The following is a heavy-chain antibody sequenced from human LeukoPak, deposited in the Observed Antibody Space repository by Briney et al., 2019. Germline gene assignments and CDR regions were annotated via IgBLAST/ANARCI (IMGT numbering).Heavy chain of an antibody. Sequence: SETLSLTCTVSGGSISSSSYYWSWIRQPPGKGLEWIGEINHSGSTNYNPSLKSRVTISVDTSKNQFSLKLSSVTAADTAVYYCARAGFMILVVMTDARYFDYWGQGTLVTVSS. V-gene: IGHV4-39*07. CDR1: GGSISSSSYY. J-gene: IGHJ4*02. CDR3: ARAGFMILVVMTDARYFDY. D-gene: IGHD3-22*01. CDR2: INHSGST.